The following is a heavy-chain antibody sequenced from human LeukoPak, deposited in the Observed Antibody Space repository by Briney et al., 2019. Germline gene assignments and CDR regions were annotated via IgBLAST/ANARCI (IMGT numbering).Heavy chain of an antibody. J-gene: IGHJ6*03. CDR2: IYYSGST. Sequence: PSETLSLTCTVSGGSISSYYWGWIRQPPGKGLEWIGSIYYSGSTYYNPSLKSRVTISVDTSKNQFSLKLSSVTAADTAVYYCARQHITYSYRHYYYYYMDVWGKGTTVTVSS. D-gene: IGHD5-18*01. CDR1: GGSISSYY. V-gene: IGHV4-39*01. CDR3: ARQHITYSYRHYYYYYMDV.